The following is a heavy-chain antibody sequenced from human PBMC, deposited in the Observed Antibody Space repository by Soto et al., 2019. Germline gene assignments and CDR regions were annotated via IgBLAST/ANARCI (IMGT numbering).Heavy chain of an antibody. CDR1: GDSITSSDYY. CDR3: VGGYTWVGLAY. Sequence: SETLSLTCTVSGDSITSSDYYWGWVRQPPGKGLEWIGNIYYHGSASYNPSLKSRVTMSVDTSKNQFSLELSSVTAADTALYICVGGYTWVGLAYWAQGTMVTVSS. CDR2: IYYHGSA. D-gene: IGHD3-22*01. V-gene: IGHV4-39*01. J-gene: IGHJ4*02.